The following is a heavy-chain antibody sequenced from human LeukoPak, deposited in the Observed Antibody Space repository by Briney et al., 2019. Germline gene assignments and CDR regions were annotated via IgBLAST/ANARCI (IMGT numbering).Heavy chain of an antibody. J-gene: IGHJ4*02. Sequence: GASVKVSCKTSGYIFTDYFMHWVRQAPGQGLEWMGRINPNSGGTNLAQKFQGRITMTGDTSVSTVYMELSSLRSDDTAMYYCARLHDYGDYWGQGTLVTVSS. CDR1: GYIFTDYF. V-gene: IGHV1/OR15-1*04. CDR2: INPNSGGT. CDR3: ARLHDYGDY.